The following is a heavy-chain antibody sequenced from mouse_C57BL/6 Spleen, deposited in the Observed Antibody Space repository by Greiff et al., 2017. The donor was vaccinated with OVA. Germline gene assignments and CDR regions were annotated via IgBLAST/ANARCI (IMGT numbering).Heavy chain of an antibody. Sequence: QVQLQQPGAELVKPGASVKMSCKASGYTFTSYWITWVKQRPGQGLEWIGDIYPGSGSPNYNEKFKSKATLTVDTSSSTAYMQLSSLTSEDAAVYYCARSGHYDYDGDYFDYWGQGTTLTVSS. D-gene: IGHD2-4*01. CDR2: IYPGSGSP. CDR1: GYTFTSYW. J-gene: IGHJ2*01. CDR3: ARSGHYDYDGDYFDY. V-gene: IGHV1-55*01.